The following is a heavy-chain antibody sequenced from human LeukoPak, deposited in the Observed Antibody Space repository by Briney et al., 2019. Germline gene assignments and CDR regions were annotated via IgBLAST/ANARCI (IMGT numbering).Heavy chain of an antibody. V-gene: IGHV1-8*01. J-gene: IGHJ4*02. CDR3: ARDGAAAVYFDY. D-gene: IGHD6-13*01. CDR1: GYTFTSYD. Sequence: GASVKVSCKASGYTFTSYDINWVRQATGQGLEWMGWMNLNSGNTGYAQKFQGRVTMTRDTSISTAYMELSRLRSDDTAVYYCARDGAAAVYFDYWGQGTLVTVSS. CDR2: MNLNSGNT.